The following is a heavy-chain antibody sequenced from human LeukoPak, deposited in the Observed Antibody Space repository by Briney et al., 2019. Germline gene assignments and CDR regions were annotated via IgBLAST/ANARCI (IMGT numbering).Heavy chain of an antibody. CDR3: ARRTGDTRFCSRFSCFLPDY. CDR2: ISNGGTE. J-gene: IGHJ4*02. Sequence: PGRSLRLSCAASGFTFSDFGMNWVRQAPGKGLELVASISNGGTEFYADSVKGRFAISRDTSTNTLSLQMNSLRAEDTAVYSCARRTGDTRFCSRFSCFLPDYWGQGTLVTVSS. CDR1: GFTFSDFG. D-gene: IGHD2-2*01. V-gene: IGHV3-30*01.